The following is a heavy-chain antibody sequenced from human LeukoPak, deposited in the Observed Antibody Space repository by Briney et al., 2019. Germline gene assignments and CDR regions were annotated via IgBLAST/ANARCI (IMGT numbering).Heavy chain of an antibody. CDR2: ISGSGGST. V-gene: IGHV3-23*01. CDR3: AKEDDYYGSGSYYTASGY. Sequence: GGSLRLSCAASGFTFDDYGMSWVRQAPGKGLEWVSAISGSGGSTYYADSVKGRFTISRDNSKNTLYLQMNSLRAEDTAVYYCAKEDDYYGSGSYYTASGYWGQGTLVTVSS. CDR1: GFTFDDYG. D-gene: IGHD3-10*01. J-gene: IGHJ4*02.